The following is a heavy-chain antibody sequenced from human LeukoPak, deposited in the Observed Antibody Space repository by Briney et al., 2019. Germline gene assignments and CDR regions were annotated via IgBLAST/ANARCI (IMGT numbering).Heavy chain of an antibody. D-gene: IGHD3-10*01. J-gene: IGHJ4*02. CDR2: IYTSEST. Sequence: PSQTLSLTCIVSGGSISSGSYYWSWIRQPAGKGPEWIGRIYTSESTNYNPSLKSRVTISVDMSKNQFSLKLSSVTAADTAVYYCARDLRGSGSWDFDYWGQGTLVTVSS. CDR1: GGSISSGSYY. V-gene: IGHV4-61*02. CDR3: ARDLRGSGSWDFDY.